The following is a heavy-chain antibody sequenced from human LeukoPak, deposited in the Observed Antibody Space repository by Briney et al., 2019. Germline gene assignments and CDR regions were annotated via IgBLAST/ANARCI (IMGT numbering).Heavy chain of an antibody. CDR1: GYSSTNYG. CDR2: INPNSGGT. D-gene: IGHD3-3*01. V-gene: IGHV1-2*02. J-gene: IGHJ4*02. Sequence: GSVKVSCKASGYSSTNYGISWVRQAPGQGLEWMGWINPNSGGTNYAQKFQGRVTMTRDTSISTAYMELSRVRYDDTAVYYCASFDFWSGYHDFWGQGTLVTVSS. CDR3: ASFDFWSGYHDF.